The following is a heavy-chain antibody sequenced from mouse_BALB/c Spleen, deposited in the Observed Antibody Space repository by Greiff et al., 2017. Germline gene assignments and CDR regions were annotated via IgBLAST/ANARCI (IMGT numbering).Heavy chain of an antibody. J-gene: IGHJ4*01. D-gene: IGHD2-1*01. V-gene: IGHV1-14*01. CDR3: ARGGNYDAMDD. CDR2: INPYNDGT. Sequence: VQLKQSGPELVKPGASVKMSCKASGYTFTSYVMHWVKQKPGQGLEWIGYINPYNDGTKYNEKFKGKATLTSDKSSSTAYMELSSLTSEDSAVYYCARGGNYDAMDDWGQGTSVTVSS. CDR1: GYTFTSYV.